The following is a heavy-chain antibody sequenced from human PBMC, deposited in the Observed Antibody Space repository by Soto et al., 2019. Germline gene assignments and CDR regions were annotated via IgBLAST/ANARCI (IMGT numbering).Heavy chain of an antibody. J-gene: IGHJ6*02. CDR3: AHSGDCSDGNCIPGGLGV. CDR1: GFSLSSSGVG. V-gene: IGHV2-5*02. Sequence: QITLKESGPTLVKPTQTLTLTCSFSGFSLSSSGVGVGWIRQPPGKALEWLALIYWDDDKHYSPSLKNRLTITKDTSQNQVVLTMTNMDPVDTATYYCAHSGDCSDGNCIPGGLGVWGQGTTVTVSS. CDR2: IYWDDDK. D-gene: IGHD2-15*01.